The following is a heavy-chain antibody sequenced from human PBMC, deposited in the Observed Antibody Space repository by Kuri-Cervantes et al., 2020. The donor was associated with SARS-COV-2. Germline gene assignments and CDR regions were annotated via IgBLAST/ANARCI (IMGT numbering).Heavy chain of an antibody. D-gene: IGHD4-17*01. V-gene: IGHV1-46*01. Sequence: ASEKVSCKAPGYTFTTYYIHWVRQAPGQGLEWIGIINPSGGGTSYAQKFQGRVAVTRDSPTSTVYMELSSLRSEDTAVYYCARDPTTVTTGIGMDVWSQGATVTVSS. CDR1: GYTFTTYY. J-gene: IGHJ6*02. CDR3: ARDPTTVTTGIGMDV. CDR2: INPSGGGT.